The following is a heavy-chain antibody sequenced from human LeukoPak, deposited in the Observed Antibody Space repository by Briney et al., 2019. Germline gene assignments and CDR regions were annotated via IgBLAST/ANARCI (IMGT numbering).Heavy chain of an antibody. CDR2: VRSNLNNYAT. CDR3: AKDATSSSSSGNFDY. V-gene: IGHV3-73*01. D-gene: IGHD6-6*01. J-gene: IGHJ4*02. CDR1: TFTFSGFA. Sequence: GGSLRLSCSGYTFTFSGFAMHWVRQASGQGLEWVGRVRSNLNNYATAYAAAVKGRFTISRDNSKNTLYLQMNSLRAEDTAVYYCAKDATSSSSSGNFDYWGQGTLVTVSS.